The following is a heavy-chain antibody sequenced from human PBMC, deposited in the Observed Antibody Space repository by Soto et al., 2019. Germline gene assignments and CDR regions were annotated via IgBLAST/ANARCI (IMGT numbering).Heavy chain of an antibody. D-gene: IGHD6-13*01. CDR2: IVVGSGNT. V-gene: IGHV1-58*01. Sequence: SVKVSCKAFGFFFTSPAVVSVRHSRGPRLEWIGWIVVGSGNTNYAQKFQERVTITRDMSTSTAYMELSSLRSEDTAVYYCAARGEQQLVPRGYNDYYGRDSWSVGIRVTV. CDR3: AARGEQQLVPRGYNDYYGRDS. CDR1: GFFFTSPA. J-gene: IGHJ6*02.